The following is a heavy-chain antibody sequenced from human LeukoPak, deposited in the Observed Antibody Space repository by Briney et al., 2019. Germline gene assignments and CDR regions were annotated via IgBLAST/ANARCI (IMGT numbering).Heavy chain of an antibody. CDR3: ARKGSYYLDAFDI. CDR1: GFTFSSHS. J-gene: IGHJ3*02. V-gene: IGHV3-48*04. Sequence: GGSLRLSCAASGFTFSSHSMNWVRQAPGKGLEWVSYISSSSSTIYYADSVKGRFTISRDNAKNSLYLQMNSLRAEDTAVYYCARKGSYYLDAFDIWGQGTMVTVSS. D-gene: IGHD1-26*01. CDR2: ISSSSSTI.